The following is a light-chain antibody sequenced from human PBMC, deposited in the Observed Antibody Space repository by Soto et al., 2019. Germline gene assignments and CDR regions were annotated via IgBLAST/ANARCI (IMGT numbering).Light chain of an antibody. J-gene: IGKJ4*01. CDR3: QHYDHLPPLT. V-gene: IGKV1-33*01. CDR2: DVS. Sequence: DIPMIQSPSSLSASVGDRVTITCLASQDIKNYLNWYQQKPGKAPKLLIYDVSNLETGVPSRFSGSGSGTHFSLTISSLQPEDVATYYCQHYDHLPPLTFGGGTRVQIK. CDR1: QDIKNY.